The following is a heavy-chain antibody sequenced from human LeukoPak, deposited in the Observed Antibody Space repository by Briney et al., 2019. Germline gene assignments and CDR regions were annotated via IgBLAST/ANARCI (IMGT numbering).Heavy chain of an antibody. CDR3: TRSDSGQIDY. CDR2: INSDGSST. J-gene: IGHJ4*02. Sequence: GGSLRLSCATSGFTLSSYWMHWVRQAPGKGLVWVSRINSDGSSTTYADSVKGRFTISRDNAKNTLYLQMNSLRAEDTALYYCTRSDSGQIDYWGQGTLVSVSS. V-gene: IGHV3-74*01. D-gene: IGHD5-12*01. CDR1: GFTLSSYW.